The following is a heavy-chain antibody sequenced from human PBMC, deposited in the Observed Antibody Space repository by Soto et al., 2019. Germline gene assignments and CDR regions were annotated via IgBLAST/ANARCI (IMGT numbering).Heavy chain of an antibody. CDR3: ARVTYYDFWSGAYYFDY. D-gene: IGHD3-3*01. Sequence: SETLSLTCAVYGGSLSGYYWSWIRQPPGKGLEWIGEINHSGSTNYNPSLKSRVTISVDTSKNQFSLKLSSVTAADTAVYYCARVTYYDFWSGAYYFDYWGQGTLVTVSS. V-gene: IGHV4-34*01. J-gene: IGHJ4*02. CDR2: INHSGST. CDR1: GGSLSGYY.